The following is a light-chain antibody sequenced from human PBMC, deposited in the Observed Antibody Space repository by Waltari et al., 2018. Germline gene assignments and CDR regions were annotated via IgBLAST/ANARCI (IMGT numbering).Light chain of an antibody. V-gene: IGLV7-43*01. Sequence: QTVVTQEPSLTVSPGGTVTLTCASRTGPVASAHYPSWFQQMPGQAPRALIFSSTNKYSWTPARFSGSLLGGKAALTLSSVQPEDEADYYCLLHFGGDQLVFGGGTRLTVL. J-gene: IGLJ3*02. CDR2: SST. CDR3: LLHFGGDQLV. CDR1: TGPVASAHY.